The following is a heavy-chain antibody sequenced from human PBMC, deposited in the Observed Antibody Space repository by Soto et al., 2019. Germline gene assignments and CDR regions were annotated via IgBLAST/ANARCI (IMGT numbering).Heavy chain of an antibody. CDR1: GFTFSSYA. CDR3: AREYWSGGSCWVFDY. J-gene: IGHJ4*02. V-gene: IGHV3-30-3*01. CDR2: ISYDGSNK. D-gene: IGHD2-15*01. Sequence: GGSLRLSCAASGFTFSSYAMHWVRQAPGKGLEWVAVISYDGSNKYYADSVKGRFTISRDNSKNTLYLQMNSLRAEDTAVYYCAREYWSGGSCWVFDYWGQGTLVTVSS.